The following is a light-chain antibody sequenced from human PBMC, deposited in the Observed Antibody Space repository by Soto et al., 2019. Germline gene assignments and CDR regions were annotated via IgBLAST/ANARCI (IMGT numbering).Light chain of an antibody. CDR3: QQYATSPLT. J-gene: IGKJ1*01. V-gene: IGKV3-20*01. CDR1: QSVSNNY. CDR2: GAS. Sequence: EIVLTHFPGTLSLSPGERATLSCRASQSVSNNYLAWYQQKPGQAPRLVIFGASNRATSIPDRFSASGSGTEFTLTISRLEPEDVAVYYCQQYATSPLTFGHGTKVEI.